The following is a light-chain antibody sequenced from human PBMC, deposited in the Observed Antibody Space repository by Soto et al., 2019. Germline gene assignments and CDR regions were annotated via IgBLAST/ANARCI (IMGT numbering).Light chain of an antibody. CDR3: CSHAHGSLVV. V-gene: IGLV2-23*02. Sequence: QSVLTQPASVSASPGQSITISCTGTSSDVGTYDLVSWYQQHPGKAPKLMIYEVSKRPSGVSHRFSGSKSGNTASLTVSGLQAEDEADYYCCSHAHGSLVVFGGGPKLTVL. CDR1: SSDVGTYDL. CDR2: EVS. J-gene: IGLJ2*01.